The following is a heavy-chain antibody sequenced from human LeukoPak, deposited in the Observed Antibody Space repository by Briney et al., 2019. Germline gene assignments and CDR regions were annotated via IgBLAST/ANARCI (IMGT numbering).Heavy chain of an antibody. CDR2: ISWNSGSI. CDR3: AKGLVGSVYYGMDV. CDR1: GFTFDDYA. V-gene: IGHV3-9*01. D-gene: IGHD1-26*01. J-gene: IGHJ6*02. Sequence: GGSLRLSCAASGFTFDDYAMHWVRQAPGKGLEWVSGISWNSGSIGYADSVKGRFTISRDNAKNSLYLQMNSLRAEDTALYYCAKGLVGSVYYGMDVWGQGTTVTVSS.